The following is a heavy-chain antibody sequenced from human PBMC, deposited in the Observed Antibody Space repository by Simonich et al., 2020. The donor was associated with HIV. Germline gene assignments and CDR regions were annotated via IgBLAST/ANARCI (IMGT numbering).Heavy chain of an antibody. CDR1: GYTFTDYY. CDR2: VDPEEGEA. D-gene: IGHD2-15*01. J-gene: IGHJ4*02. V-gene: IGHV1-69-2*01. Sequence: EVQLVQSGAEVKKPGATVKISCKVSGYTFTDYYIHGVQQAPGKGLEWMGFVDPEEGEAIFAEKFQGRVTITADTSTDTAYMELSGLRSEDTAVYYCATPSLAATAFDYWGQGTLVTVSS. CDR3: ATPSLAATAFDY.